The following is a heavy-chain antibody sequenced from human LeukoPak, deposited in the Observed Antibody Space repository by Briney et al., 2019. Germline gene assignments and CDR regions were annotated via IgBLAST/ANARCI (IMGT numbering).Heavy chain of an antibody. V-gene: IGHV1-8*01. D-gene: IGHD6-13*01. CDR1: GYTFTSYD. CDR2: MNPNSGNT. J-gene: IGHJ5*02. CDR3: ARWFETGYSSSWSGSDWFDP. Sequence: ASLKVSCKASGYTFTSYDINWVRQATGQGLEWMGWMNPNSGNTGYAQKFQGRVTMTRNTSISTAYMELSSLRSEDTAVYYCARWFETGYSSSWSGSDWFDPWGQGTLVTVSS.